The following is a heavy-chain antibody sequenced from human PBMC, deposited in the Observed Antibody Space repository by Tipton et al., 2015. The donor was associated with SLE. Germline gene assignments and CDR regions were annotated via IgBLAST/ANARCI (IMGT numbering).Heavy chain of an antibody. CDR1: GGSISSSSYY. V-gene: IGHV4-39*07. CDR3: ARVNVDTAMVNY. Sequence: TLSLTCTVSGGSISSSSYYWGWIRQPPGKGLEWIGSIYYSGSTYSNPSLKSRVTISVDTSKNQFSLKLSSVTAADTAVYYCARVNVDTAMVNYWGQGTLVTVSS. J-gene: IGHJ4*02. CDR2: IYYSGST. D-gene: IGHD5-18*01.